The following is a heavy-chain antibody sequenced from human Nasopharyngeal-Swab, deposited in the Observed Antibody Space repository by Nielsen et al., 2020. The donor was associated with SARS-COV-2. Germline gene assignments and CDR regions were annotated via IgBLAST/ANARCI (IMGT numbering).Heavy chain of an antibody. CDR2: ISSSSYI. CDR3: ARDGLDYDCWSAYFMDV. CDR1: GFTSNNYN. V-gene: IGHV3-21*01. J-gene: IGHJ6*02. D-gene: IGHD3-3*01. Sequence: GGSLRSSCAASGFTSNNYNFNWVRQAPGKGLEWVSSISSSSYIYYADSVEGRFTISRDNAKNSLYLQMNSLRAEGTAVYYCARDGLDYDCWSAYFMDVWGQGTTVTVSS.